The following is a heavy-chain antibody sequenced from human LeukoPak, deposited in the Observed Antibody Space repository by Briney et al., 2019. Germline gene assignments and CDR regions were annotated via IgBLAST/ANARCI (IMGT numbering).Heavy chain of an antibody. J-gene: IGHJ3*02. CDR2: INPNSGGT. Sequence: EASVKVSCKASGYTFTGYYMHWVRQAPGQGLEWMGWINPNSGGTNYAQKFQGRVTMTRDTSISTAYMELSRLRSDDTAVYYCARARESYGDYDAFDIWGQGTMVTVSS. D-gene: IGHD4-17*01. CDR3: ARARESYGDYDAFDI. CDR1: GYTFTGYY. V-gene: IGHV1-2*02.